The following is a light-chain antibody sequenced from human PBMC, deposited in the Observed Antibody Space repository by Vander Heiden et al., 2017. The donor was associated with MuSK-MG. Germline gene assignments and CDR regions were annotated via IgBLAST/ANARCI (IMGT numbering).Light chain of an antibody. CDR1: QSISSW. J-gene: IGKJ2*01. V-gene: IGKV1-5*03. CDR3: QQYNSYSYT. CDR2: KAS. Sequence: DIQMKQSPSTLSASVGDRVTITCRASQSISSWLAWYQQKPGKAPKLLIYKASSLESGVPSRFSGSGSGTEFTLTISSLQPDDIATYYCQQYNSYSYTFGQGTKVEIK.